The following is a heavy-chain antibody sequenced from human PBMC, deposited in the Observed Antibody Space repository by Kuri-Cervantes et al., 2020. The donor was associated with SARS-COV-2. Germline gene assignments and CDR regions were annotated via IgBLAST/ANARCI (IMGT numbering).Heavy chain of an antibody. D-gene: IGHD2-15*01. CDR3: AREFSPYKYCSGGSCYSLPYYGMDV. Sequence: SVKVSCKASGGTFSSYGISWVRQAPGQGLEWMGGIIPIFGTANYAQKFQGRVTITADESTSTACMELSSLRSEDTAVFYCAREFSPYKYCSGGSCYSLPYYGMDVWGQGTTVTVSS. J-gene: IGHJ6*02. CDR2: IIPIFGTA. V-gene: IGHV1-69*13. CDR1: GGTFSSYG.